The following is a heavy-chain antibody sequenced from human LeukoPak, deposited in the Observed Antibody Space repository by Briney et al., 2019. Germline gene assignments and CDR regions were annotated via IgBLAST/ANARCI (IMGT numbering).Heavy chain of an antibody. J-gene: IGHJ4*02. D-gene: IGHD3-10*01. V-gene: IGHV4-4*07. Sequence: SETLSLTCTVSGGPINSNYWSWIRQPAGKGLEWIGRIYNSGSTNYNTNYNPSLSRRTTMSVDTSKKQFSLKLNSVAAADTAVYFGARAIWYGSGTTAFDSWGQGTLVTVSS. CDR3: ARAIWYGSGTTAFDS. CDR2: IYNSGST. CDR1: GGPINSNY.